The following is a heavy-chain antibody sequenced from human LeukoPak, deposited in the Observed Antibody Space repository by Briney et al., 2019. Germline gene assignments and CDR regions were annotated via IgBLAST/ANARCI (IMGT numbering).Heavy chain of an antibody. V-gene: IGHV3-73*01. Sequence: GGSLRLSCAASGFTFSGSAMHWVRQASGKGLEWVGRIRSKANSYATAYAASVKGRFTISRDDSKNTAYLQMNSLKTEDTAVYYCTRVVVVTAIHGDYWGQGTLVTVSS. J-gene: IGHJ4*02. CDR2: IRSKANSYAT. CDR1: GFTFSGSA. CDR3: TRVVVVTAIHGDY. D-gene: IGHD2-21*02.